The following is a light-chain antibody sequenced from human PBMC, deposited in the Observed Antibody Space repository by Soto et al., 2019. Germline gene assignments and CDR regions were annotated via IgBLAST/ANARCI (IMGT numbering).Light chain of an antibody. Sequence: DIRMTQSASSLSASVEDRVTITCRASQSISSYLNWYRQRPGRAPQLLIYAASTLETGVPSRFSGSGSGTDFTFTISSLQPEDIATYYCQQYDNRPITFGQGTRLEIK. CDR1: QSISSY. J-gene: IGKJ5*01. V-gene: IGKV1-33*01. CDR3: QQYDNRPIT. CDR2: AAS.